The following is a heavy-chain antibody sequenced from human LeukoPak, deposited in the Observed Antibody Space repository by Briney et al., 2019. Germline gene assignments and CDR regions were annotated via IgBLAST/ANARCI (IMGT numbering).Heavy chain of an antibody. CDR3: ARNARFRGTTHTRYYYYYMDV. Sequence: GESLKISCKGSGYSFISYWIGWVRPLPGKGLEWMGIIYPGDSDTRYSPSFQGQVTISADKSISTAYLQWSSLKASDTAMYYCARNARFRGTTHTRYYYYYMDVWGKGTTVTVSS. CDR1: GYSFISYW. D-gene: IGHD1-1*01. J-gene: IGHJ6*03. CDR2: IYPGDSDT. V-gene: IGHV5-51*01.